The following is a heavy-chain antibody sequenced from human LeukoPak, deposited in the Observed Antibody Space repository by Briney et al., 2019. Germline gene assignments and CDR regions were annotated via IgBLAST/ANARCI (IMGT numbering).Heavy chain of an antibody. Sequence: GASVKVSCKASGYTFIDHYIHWVRQAPGQGLEWMGWFNPNGGVTNLAQKFQGRVTMTRDTSISTAHMQLNMLGYDDTAVYYCARDRGGIVIVPVPDYWGQGTLVTVSS. D-gene: IGHD2-2*01. CDR2: FNPNGGVT. J-gene: IGHJ4*02. CDR1: GYTFIDHY. CDR3: ARDRGGIVIVPVPDY. V-gene: IGHV1-2*02.